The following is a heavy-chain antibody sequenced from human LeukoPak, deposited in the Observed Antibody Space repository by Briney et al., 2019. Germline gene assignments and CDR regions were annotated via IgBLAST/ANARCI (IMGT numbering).Heavy chain of an antibody. CDR3: AKDASDYYGSGSAPYYFDY. CDR2: ISYDGSNK. V-gene: IGHV3-30*18. D-gene: IGHD3-10*01. Sequence: PGGSLRLSCAASGFTFSSYGMHWVRQAPGKGLEWVAVISYDGSNKYYADSVKGRFTISRDNSKNTLYLQMNSLRAEDTAVYYCAKDASDYYGSGSAPYYFDYWGQGTLVTVSS. J-gene: IGHJ4*02. CDR1: GFTFSSYG.